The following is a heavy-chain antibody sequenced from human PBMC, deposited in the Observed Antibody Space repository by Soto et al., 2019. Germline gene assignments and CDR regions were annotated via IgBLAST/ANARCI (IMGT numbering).Heavy chain of an antibody. J-gene: IGHJ5*02. CDR2: ISYSGST. Sequence: QLQLQESGPGLVKPSETLSLTCTVSGGSLSSRSYYWDWIRQPPGKGLEWIGNISYSGSTYYNPSLKSRFTIFVDTSKNPFSLKLSSVTAADTAVYYCAGRTSVTAWSVSTWFDPWGQGTLVTVSS. CDR3: AGRTSVTAWSVSTWFDP. V-gene: IGHV4-39*01. D-gene: IGHD4-17*01. CDR1: GGSLSSRSYY.